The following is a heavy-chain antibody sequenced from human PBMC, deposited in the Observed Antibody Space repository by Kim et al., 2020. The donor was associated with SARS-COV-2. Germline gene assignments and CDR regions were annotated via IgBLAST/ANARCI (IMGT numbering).Heavy chain of an antibody. J-gene: IGHJ4*02. CDR3: ARVVGYGYRFDY. Sequence: GGSLRLSCAASGFTFSSYWMHWVRQAPGKGLVWVSRINSDGSSTSYADSVKGRFTISRDNAKNTLYLQMNSLRAEDTAVYYCARVVGYGYRFDYWGQGTLVTVSS. V-gene: IGHV3-74*01. CDR1: GFTFSSYW. CDR2: INSDGSST. D-gene: IGHD5-18*01.